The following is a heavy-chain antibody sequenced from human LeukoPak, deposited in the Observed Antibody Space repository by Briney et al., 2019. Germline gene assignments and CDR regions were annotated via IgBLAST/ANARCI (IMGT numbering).Heavy chain of an antibody. CDR2: ISSSGSTI. CDR1: GFTFSDYY. D-gene: IGHD6-19*01. V-gene: IGHV3-11*01. CDR3: ATSVAGLRYFDY. J-gene: IGHJ4*02. Sequence: PGVSLRLYCAASGFTFSDYYMSWIRQAQGKGLEWVSYISSSGSTIYYAGSVKGRFTISRDNSKNSLYLQMNSLRAEDTAVYYCATSVAGLRYFDYWGQGTLVTVSS.